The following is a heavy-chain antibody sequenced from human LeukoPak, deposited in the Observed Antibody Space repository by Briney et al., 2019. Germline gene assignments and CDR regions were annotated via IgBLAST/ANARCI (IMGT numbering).Heavy chain of an antibody. CDR2: INTYNGNT. D-gene: IGHD3-16*01. CDR1: GYTFTTYG. CDR3: ARAEEPGGAFDI. J-gene: IGHJ3*02. Sequence: GASGKISCKASGYTFTTYGVTWVRQAPGQGLEWMGWINTYNGNTNYAQKLQGRVTMTTDTSTSTAYMEPRSLRSDDTAVYYCARAEEPGGAFDIWGQGTMVTVSS. V-gene: IGHV1-18*01.